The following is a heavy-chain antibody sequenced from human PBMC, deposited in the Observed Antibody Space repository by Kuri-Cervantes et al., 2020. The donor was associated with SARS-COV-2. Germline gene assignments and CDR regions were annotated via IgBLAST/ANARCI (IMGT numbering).Heavy chain of an antibody. CDR2: ISASSSTI. CDR1: EFTLSDHS. Sequence: GESLKISCAASEFTLSDHSMNWVRQAPGKGLEWISFISASSSTIYYADSVKGRFTVSRDNTFNELYLQMNSLRAEDTAVYYCAGDPYSRGYWWFDPWGQGTQVTVSS. CDR3: AGDPYSRGYWWFDP. J-gene: IGHJ5*02. D-gene: IGHD6-25*01. V-gene: IGHV3-48*04.